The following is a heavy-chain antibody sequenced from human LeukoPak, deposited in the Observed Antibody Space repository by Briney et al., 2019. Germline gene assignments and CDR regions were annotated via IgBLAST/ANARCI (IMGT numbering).Heavy chain of an antibody. V-gene: IGHV3-23*01. J-gene: IGHJ4*02. D-gene: IGHD1-26*01. Sequence: GGSLRLSCAASGFFFGSYVMAWVRQAPGKGLEWVADITGAGGGTNYADSVKGRFTISRDNSENSVYLQMNSLRVEDTAVYYYVEGPRRYSGRYDSWGQGTLVTVSP. CDR1: GFFFGSYV. CDR3: VEGPRRYSGRYDS. CDR2: ITGAGGGT.